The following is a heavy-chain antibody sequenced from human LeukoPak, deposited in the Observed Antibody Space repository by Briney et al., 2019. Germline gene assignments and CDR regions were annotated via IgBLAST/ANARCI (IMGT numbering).Heavy chain of an antibody. V-gene: IGHV4-39*07. CDR1: GGSISSSSYY. CDR2: IYYSGST. Sequence: SETLSPTCTVSGGSISSSSYYWGWIRQPPGKGLEWIGSIYYSGSTYYNPSLKSRVTISMDRSKNQFSLKLTSVTAADTAVYYCARAPYAQIDYWGQGTLVTVSS. CDR3: ARAPYAQIDY. J-gene: IGHJ4*02.